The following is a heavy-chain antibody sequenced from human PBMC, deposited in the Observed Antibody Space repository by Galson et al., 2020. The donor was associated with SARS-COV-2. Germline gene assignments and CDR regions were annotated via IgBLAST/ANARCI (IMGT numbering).Heavy chain of an antibody. Sequence: GESLKISCAASGFTFSDYSMNWVRQAPGKGLEWVSSITSRSSYIYYADSVKGRFTISRDNAENSLYLQMNGLRPEDTAVYYCARDSYYDYIWGSSRSYYFDNWGQGTLVTVSS. J-gene: IGHJ4*02. CDR2: ITSRSSYI. D-gene: IGHD3-16*02. CDR3: ARDSYYDYIWGSSRSYYFDN. V-gene: IGHV3-21*01. CDR1: GFTFSDYS.